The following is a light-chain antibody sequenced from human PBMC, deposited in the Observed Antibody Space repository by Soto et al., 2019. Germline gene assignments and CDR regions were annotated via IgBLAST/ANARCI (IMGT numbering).Light chain of an antibody. CDR3: QQYNNSPRT. J-gene: IGKJ3*01. V-gene: IGKV3-15*01. Sequence: EIVMTQSPATLSVSPGERATLSCRASQSVSSNLAWYQQKPGQAPRLLIYGASTRATGIPARFSGSGSGTEFTRTIRSLQSEDFAVYYCQQYNNSPRTFGPGTKVDIK. CDR1: QSVSSN. CDR2: GAS.